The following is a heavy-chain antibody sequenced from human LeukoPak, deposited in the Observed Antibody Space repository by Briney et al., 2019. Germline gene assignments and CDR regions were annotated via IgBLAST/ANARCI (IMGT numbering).Heavy chain of an antibody. CDR2: ISSSSSTI. V-gene: IGHV3-48*01. CDR1: GFTFSIYS. D-gene: IGHD6-19*01. J-gene: IGHJ4*02. Sequence: PGGSLRLSCAASGFTFSIYSMNWVRQAPGKGLEWVSYISSSSSTIYYADSVKGRFTISRDNAKNSLYLQMNSLRAEDTAVYYCARCSTGLVRYFDYWGQGTLVTVSS. CDR3: ARCSTGLVRYFDY.